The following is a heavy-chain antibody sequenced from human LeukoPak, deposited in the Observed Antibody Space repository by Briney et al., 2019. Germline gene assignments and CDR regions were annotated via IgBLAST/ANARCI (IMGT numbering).Heavy chain of an antibody. Sequence: GASVKVSCKASGYTFTSYYMHWVRQAPGQGLEWMGWISAYNGNTNYAQKLQGRVTMTTDTSTSTAYMELRSLRSDDTAVYYCARDGRTMIVANFQHWGQGTLVTVSS. CDR3: ARDGRTMIVANFQH. V-gene: IGHV1-18*04. CDR1: GYTFTSYY. D-gene: IGHD3-22*01. CDR2: ISAYNGNT. J-gene: IGHJ1*01.